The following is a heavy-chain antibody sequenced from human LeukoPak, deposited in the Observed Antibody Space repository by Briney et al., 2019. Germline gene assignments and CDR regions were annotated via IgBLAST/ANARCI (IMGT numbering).Heavy chain of an antibody. CDR1: GFTFRSYA. D-gene: IGHD1-26*01. V-gene: IGHV3-23*01. Sequence: PGGSLRLSCAASGFTFRSYAMSWVRQAPGKGLEWVSAISGSGAGTYYADSVKGRFTISRDNSKNTLYLQMNSLRAEDTAVYYCAKVSSVWYGGSYSLDYWGQGTLVTVSS. CDR3: AKVSSVWYGGSYSLDY. CDR2: ISGSGAGT. J-gene: IGHJ4*02.